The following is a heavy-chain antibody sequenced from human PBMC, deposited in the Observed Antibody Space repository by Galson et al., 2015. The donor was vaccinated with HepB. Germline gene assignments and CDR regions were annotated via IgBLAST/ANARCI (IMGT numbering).Heavy chain of an antibody. CDR3: HLVLDPGV. CDR2: SRNKVKSYST. Sequence: SLRLSCAASGFTFSDHYIDWVRQAPGKGLEWVGRSRNKVKSYSTDFAASVKGRFTISRDESRNSLYLQMNSLKTEDTAVYYCHLVLDPGVWGKGTTVTVSS. V-gene: IGHV3-72*01. D-gene: IGHD3-3*01. CDR1: GFTFSDHY. J-gene: IGHJ6*04.